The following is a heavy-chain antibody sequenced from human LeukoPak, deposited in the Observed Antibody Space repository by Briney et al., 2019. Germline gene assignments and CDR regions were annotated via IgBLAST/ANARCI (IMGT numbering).Heavy chain of an antibody. V-gene: IGHV3-23*01. J-gene: IGHJ5*02. CDR1: GFTFSTYA. D-gene: IGHD3-22*01. Sequence: GGSLRLSCAASGFTFSTYAMSWVRQAPGKGLEWVSGISGSGGGTYHAASLKGRFTISRDNSKNTLYQQMNSLRAEDTAVYYGAKDPSTYYDSSGYGRYNWFDPWGQGTLVTVSS. CDR3: AKDPSTYYDSSGYGRYNWFDP. CDR2: ISGSGGGT.